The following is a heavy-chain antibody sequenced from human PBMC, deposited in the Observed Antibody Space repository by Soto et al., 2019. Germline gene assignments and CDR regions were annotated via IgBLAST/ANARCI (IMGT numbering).Heavy chain of an antibody. CDR1: GYIFTSYA. V-gene: IGHV1-3*01. Sequence: ASVKVSCKASGYIFTSYATHWVRQAPGQRLEWMGWINAGNGNTKYSQKFQGRVTITRDTSASTAYMELSSLRSEDTAVYYCARDLEEQLVPSDYYYGMDVWGQGTTVTVSS. J-gene: IGHJ6*02. CDR2: INAGNGNT. D-gene: IGHD6-6*01. CDR3: ARDLEEQLVPSDYYYGMDV.